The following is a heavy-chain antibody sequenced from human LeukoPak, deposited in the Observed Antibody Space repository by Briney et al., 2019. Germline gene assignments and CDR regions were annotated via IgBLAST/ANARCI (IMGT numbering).Heavy chain of an antibody. CDR3: ARDRRYCSGGSCYSLYYYYYYMDV. Sequence: GGSLRLSCAASGFTFSDYYMSWIRQAPGKGLEWVSYISSSGSTIYYADSVKGRFTISRDNAKNSLYLQMNSLRAEDTAVYYYARDRRYCSGGSCYSLYYYYYYMDVWGKGTTVTVSS. J-gene: IGHJ6*03. CDR2: ISSSGSTI. V-gene: IGHV3-11*01. CDR1: GFTFSDYY. D-gene: IGHD2-15*01.